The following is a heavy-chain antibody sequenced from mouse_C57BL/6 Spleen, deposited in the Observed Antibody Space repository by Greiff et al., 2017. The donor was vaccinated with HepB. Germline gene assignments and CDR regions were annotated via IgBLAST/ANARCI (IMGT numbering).Heavy chain of an antibody. D-gene: IGHD1-1*01. CDR2: IDPSDSYT. J-gene: IGHJ4*01. V-gene: IGHV1-59*01. Sequence: QVQLQQPGAELVRPGTSVKLSCKASGYTFTSYWMHWVKQRPGQGLEWIGVIDPSDSYTNYNQKFKGKATLTVGTSSSTAYMQLSSLTSEDSAVYYCARSTVVGYAMDYWGQGTSVTVSS. CDR1: GYTFTSYW. CDR3: ARSTVVGYAMDY.